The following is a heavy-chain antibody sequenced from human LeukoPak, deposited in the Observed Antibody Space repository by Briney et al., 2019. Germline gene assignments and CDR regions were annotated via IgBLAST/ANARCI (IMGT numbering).Heavy chain of an antibody. CDR1: GGSISSGDYY. Sequence: SETLSLTCTVSGGSISSGDYYWSWIRQPPGKGLECIGYIYYSGSTYYNPSLKSRVTISVDTSKNQFSLKLSSVTAADTAVYYCARVLELIYNWFDPWGQGTLLSVSS. D-gene: IGHD1-7*01. J-gene: IGHJ5*02. V-gene: IGHV4-30-4*08. CDR2: IYYSGST. CDR3: ARVLELIYNWFDP.